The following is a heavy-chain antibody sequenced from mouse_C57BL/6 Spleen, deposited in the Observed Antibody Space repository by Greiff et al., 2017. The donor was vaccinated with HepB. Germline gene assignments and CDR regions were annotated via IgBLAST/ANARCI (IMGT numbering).Heavy chain of an antibody. CDR3: ARDYGSSPYAMDY. CDR2: IYPGDGDT. Sequence: QVQLQQSGAELVKPGASVKISCKASGYSFSSYWMNWVKQRPGKGLEWIGQIYPGDGDTNYNGKFKGKATLTADKSSSTAYMQLSSLTSEDSAVYFCARDYGSSPYAMDYWGQGTSVTVSS. D-gene: IGHD1-1*01. J-gene: IGHJ4*01. V-gene: IGHV1-80*01. CDR1: GYSFSSYW.